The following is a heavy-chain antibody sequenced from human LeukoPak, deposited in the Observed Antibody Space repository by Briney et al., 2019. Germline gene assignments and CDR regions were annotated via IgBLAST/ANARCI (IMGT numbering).Heavy chain of an antibody. CDR2: ISYDGSNK. D-gene: IGHD3-10*01. V-gene: IGHV3-30-3*01. CDR1: GFTFSSYA. CDR3: ASNVLLWFGDFDY. J-gene: IGHJ4*02. Sequence: GGSLRHSCAASGFTFSSYAMHWVRQAPGKGLEWVAVISYDGSNKYYADSVKGRFTISRDNSKNTLYLQMNSLRAEDTAVYYCASNVLLWFGDFDYWGQGTLVTVSS.